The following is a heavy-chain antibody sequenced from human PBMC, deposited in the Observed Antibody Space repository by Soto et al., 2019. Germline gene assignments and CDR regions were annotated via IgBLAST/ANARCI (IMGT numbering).Heavy chain of an antibody. J-gene: IGHJ6*04. CDR1: GFTFNNYA. Sequence: GGSLRLSCAASGFTFNNYAMSWVRQAPGKGLEWVSAISGSCGSTYYADSVKGRFTISRDNSKNTLYLQMNSLRAEDTAVYYCAKENTIFGVVTLMDVWGKGTTVTVSS. CDR2: ISGSCGST. CDR3: AKENTIFGVVTLMDV. D-gene: IGHD3-3*01. V-gene: IGHV3-23*01.